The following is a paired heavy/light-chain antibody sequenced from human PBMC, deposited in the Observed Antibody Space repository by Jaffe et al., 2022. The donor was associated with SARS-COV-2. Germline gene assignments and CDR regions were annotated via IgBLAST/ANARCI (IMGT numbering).Heavy chain of an antibody. J-gene: IGHJ3*02. Sequence: EVQLVESGGGLVQPGRSLRLSCAASGFTFDEYAMHWVRQAPGKGLEWVSGISWNSGSIGYADSVKGRFTIARDNAKKSLYLQMNSLRPEDTALYYCARRPNFDWPRRAFDIWGQGTMVTVSS. CDR3: ARRPNFDWPRRAFDI. D-gene: IGHD3-9*01. CDR1: GFTFDEYA. CDR2: ISWNSGSI. V-gene: IGHV3-9*01.
Light chain of an antibody. CDR2: AAS. V-gene: IGKV1-9*01. CDR1: QGIYSY. J-gene: IGKJ5*01. Sequence: DIQLTQSPSFLSASVGDRVTITCRASQGIYSYLAWYQQKPGKAPKLLIYAASTLQSGVPSRFSGSGSGTEFTLTISSLQPEDFATYYCQQLNSYPITFGQGTRLEIK. CDR3: QQLNSYPIT.